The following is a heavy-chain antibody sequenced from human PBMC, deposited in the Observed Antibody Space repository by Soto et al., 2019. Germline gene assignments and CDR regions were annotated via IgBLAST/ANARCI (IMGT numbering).Heavy chain of an antibody. V-gene: IGHV3-48*01. CDR2: ISSSSSTI. J-gene: IGHJ2*01. CDR3: AREGEKQWKTYWYFDL. CDR1: GFTFSSYS. Sequence: EVQLVESGGGLVQPGGSLRLSCAASGFTFSSYSMNWVRQAPGKGLEWVSYISSSSSTIYYADSVKGRFTISRDNAKNSLYLQMNSLRAEDTAVYYCAREGEKQWKTYWYFDLWGRGTLVTVSS. D-gene: IGHD6-19*01.